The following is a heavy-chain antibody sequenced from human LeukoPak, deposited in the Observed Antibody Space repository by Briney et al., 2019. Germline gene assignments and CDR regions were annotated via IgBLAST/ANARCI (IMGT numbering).Heavy chain of an antibody. CDR2: INPYSRGT. D-gene: IGHD4-17*01. CDR3: AREDDYGTVGFAY. Sequence: GASVKVSCKTSGYTFTDYYLHWVRQAPGQGLEWMGRINPYSRGTNYAQRFQGRVSLTRDTSISTAYMGLSTLRSDDTAVYFCAREDDYGTVGFAYWGQGSLVTVSS. J-gene: IGHJ4*02. CDR1: GYTFTDYY. V-gene: IGHV1-2*06.